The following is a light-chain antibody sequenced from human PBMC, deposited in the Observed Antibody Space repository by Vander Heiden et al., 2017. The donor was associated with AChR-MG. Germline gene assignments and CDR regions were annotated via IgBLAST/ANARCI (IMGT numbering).Light chain of an antibody. CDR2: AVT. Sequence: QSALPQPRSVSGSPAQPVTISCTGTRSDVGGYNFVSWYQHHPGKAPQLMIYAVTKRPPGVPDRFSGSKSGNTASLTISGLQAEDEADYYCHSYAGSYTYVVGSGTKVTVL. CDR1: RSDVGGYNF. J-gene: IGLJ1*01. V-gene: IGLV2-11*01. CDR3: HSYAGSYTYV.